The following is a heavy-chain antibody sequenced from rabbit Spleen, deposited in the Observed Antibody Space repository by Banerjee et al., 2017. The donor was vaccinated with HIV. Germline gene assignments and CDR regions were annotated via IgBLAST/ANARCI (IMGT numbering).Heavy chain of an antibody. J-gene: IGHJ4*01. CDR1: GFSFSSSHY. Sequence: QSLEESGGDLVKPGASLTLTCTASGFSFSSSHYMCWVRQAPGKGLEWIACINAVTGKAVYASWAKGRFTFSKTSSTTVTLQMTSLTAADTATYFCATGITDTKIDLWGPGTLVTVS. CDR3: ATGITDTKIDL. V-gene: IGHV1S40*01. D-gene: IGHD5-1*01. CDR2: INAVTGKA.